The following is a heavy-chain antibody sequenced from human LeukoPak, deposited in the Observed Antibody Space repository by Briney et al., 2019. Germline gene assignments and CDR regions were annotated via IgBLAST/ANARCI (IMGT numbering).Heavy chain of an antibody. D-gene: IGHD3-9*01. CDR2: ISYDGSNE. Sequence: PGRSLRLSCAASGFTFDDYAVHWVRQAPGKGLEWVALISYDGSNEYYADSVKGRFTISRDNSKNTLYMQMNSLRAEDTAVYYCAKSSDLLTGYYSYFEYWGHGTLVTVAS. J-gene: IGHJ4*01. V-gene: IGHV3-30*18. CDR3: AKSSDLLTGYYSYFEY. CDR1: GFTFDDYA.